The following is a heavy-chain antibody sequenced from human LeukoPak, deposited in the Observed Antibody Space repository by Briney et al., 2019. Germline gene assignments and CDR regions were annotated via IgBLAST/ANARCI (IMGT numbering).Heavy chain of an antibody. CDR3: ARGPGAFDI. V-gene: IGHV3-33*01. D-gene: IGHD2-2*01. Sequence: PGRSLRLSCAASGFTFSSYGMHWVRQAPGKGLEWVAVIWYDGSNKYYADSVKGRFTISRDNSKNTLYLQMNSLRAEDTAVYYCARGPGAFDIWGQGTMATVSS. CDR2: IWYDGSNK. CDR1: GFTFSSYG. J-gene: IGHJ3*02.